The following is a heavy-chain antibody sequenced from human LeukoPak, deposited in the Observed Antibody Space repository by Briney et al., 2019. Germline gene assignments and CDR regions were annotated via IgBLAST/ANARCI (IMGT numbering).Heavy chain of an antibody. Sequence: GGSLRLSCAASGFTFDDYAMHWVRQAPGKGLEWVSGISWNSGSIGYADSVKGRFTISRDNAKNSLYLQMNSLRAEDMALYYCAKDKSRFLEWLGFDYWGQGTLVTVSS. J-gene: IGHJ4*02. D-gene: IGHD3-3*01. CDR2: ISWNSGSI. CDR3: AKDKSRFLEWLGFDY. V-gene: IGHV3-9*03. CDR1: GFTFDDYA.